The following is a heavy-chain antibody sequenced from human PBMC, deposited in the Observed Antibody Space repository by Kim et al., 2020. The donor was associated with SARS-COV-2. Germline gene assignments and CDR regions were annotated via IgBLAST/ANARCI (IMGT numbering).Heavy chain of an antibody. J-gene: IGHJ6*02. CDR1: GYTFTSYD. D-gene: IGHD2-2*02. CDR2: MNPNSGNT. Sequence: ASVKVSCKASGYTFTSYDINWVRQATGQGLEWMGWMNPNSGNTGYAQKFQGRVTMTRNTSISTAYMELSSLRSEDTAVYYCARGRLYCSSTSCYSYYYGMDVWDQGTTVTVSS. V-gene: IGHV1-8*01. CDR3: ARGRLYCSSTSCYSYYYGMDV.